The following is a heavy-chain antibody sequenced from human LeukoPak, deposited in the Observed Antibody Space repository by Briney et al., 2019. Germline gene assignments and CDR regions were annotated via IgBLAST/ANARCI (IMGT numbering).Heavy chain of an antibody. J-gene: IGHJ4*02. CDR2: IKSKTDGGTT. V-gene: IGHV3-15*01. Sequence: PGGSLRLSCGASGFXFNNAWMSWVRQAPGKGLEWFGRIKSKTDGGTTDYAAPVKGRFTISRDDSKNTLYLQMNSLKIEDTAVYYYTRIIKSGSFDYWGQGVLVTVSS. CDR3: TRIIKSGSFDY. D-gene: IGHD1-26*01. CDR1: GFXFNNAW.